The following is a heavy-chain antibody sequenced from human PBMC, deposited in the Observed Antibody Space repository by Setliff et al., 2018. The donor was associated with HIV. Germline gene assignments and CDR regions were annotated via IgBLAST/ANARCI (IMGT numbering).Heavy chain of an antibody. Sequence: GGSLRLSCAASGFTFSSYWIHWVRQAPGEGLLWVSRINTDGSSTNYADSVKGRFTISRDNAKNTLYLQMNSLRPGDTAVYYCARDLSTMVRGVIPDWGQGTLVTVSS. J-gene: IGHJ4*02. CDR1: GFTFSSYW. D-gene: IGHD3-10*01. CDR2: INTDGSST. V-gene: IGHV3-74*01. CDR3: ARDLSTMVRGVIPD.